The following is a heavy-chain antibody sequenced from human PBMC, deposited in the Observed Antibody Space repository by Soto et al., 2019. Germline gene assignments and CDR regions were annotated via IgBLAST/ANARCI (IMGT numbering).Heavy chain of an antibody. CDR2: IYYSGST. Sequence: SETLSLTCTVSGGSISSYYWSWIRQPPGKGLEWIGYIYYSGSTNYNPSLKSRVTISVDTSKNQFSLKLSSVTAADTAVYYCASHYDSSGYYLHWGQGALVTVSS. D-gene: IGHD3-22*01. V-gene: IGHV4-59*01. CDR1: GGSISSYY. CDR3: ASHYDSSGYYLH. J-gene: IGHJ4*02.